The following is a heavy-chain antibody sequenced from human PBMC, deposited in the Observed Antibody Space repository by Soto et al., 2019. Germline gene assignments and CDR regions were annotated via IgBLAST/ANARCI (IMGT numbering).Heavy chain of an antibody. D-gene: IGHD3-10*01. Sequence: QVQLQESGPGLVKPSETLSLTCTVYGGSISSYYWSWIRQPPGKGLEWIGYIYYSGSTNYNPSLRSRVTISVATSKNQFSLKLSSVTAADTAVYYCAGLVRGEPTINWFDPWGQGTLVTVSS. CDR1: GGSISSYY. CDR3: AGLVRGEPTINWFDP. V-gene: IGHV4-59*01. CDR2: IYYSGST. J-gene: IGHJ5*02.